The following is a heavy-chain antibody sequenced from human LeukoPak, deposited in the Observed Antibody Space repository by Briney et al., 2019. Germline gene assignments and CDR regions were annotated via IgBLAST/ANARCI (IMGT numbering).Heavy chain of an antibody. CDR2: ILYDGSNK. Sequence: GGSLRLSCAASGFTFSSYAMHWVRQAPGKGLEWVAVILYDGSNKYYADSVKGRFTISRDNSKNTLYLQMNSLRAEDTAAYYCARDLGTGLYYYYGMDVWGQGTTVTVSS. CDR3: ARDLGTGLYYYYGMDV. V-gene: IGHV3-30-3*01. CDR1: GFTFSSYA. D-gene: IGHD2-8*02. J-gene: IGHJ6*02.